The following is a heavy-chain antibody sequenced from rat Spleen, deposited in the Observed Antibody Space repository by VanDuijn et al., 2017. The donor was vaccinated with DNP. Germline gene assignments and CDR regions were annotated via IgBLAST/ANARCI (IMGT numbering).Heavy chain of an antibody. D-gene: IGHD4-3*01. CDR1: GYSITGNY. CDR2: ISYSGST. CDR3: ARGGGGIWFAY. J-gene: IGHJ3*01. Sequence: EVQLQESGPGLVKPSQSLSLTCSVTGYSITGNYWGWIRKFPGHRMEWIGHISYSGSTSYNPSPKSRISITRDTSKNQSILQLNSVTTEVTATYYCARGGGGIWFAYWGQGTLVTVSS. V-gene: IGHV3-1*01.